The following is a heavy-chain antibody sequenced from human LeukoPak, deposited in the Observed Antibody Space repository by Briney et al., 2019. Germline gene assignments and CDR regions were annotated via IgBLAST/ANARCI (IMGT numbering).Heavy chain of an antibody. CDR2: ISSSGSAI. J-gene: IGHJ4*02. CDR1: GVTFSSYE. Sequence: PGGSLRLSCAASGVTFSSYEMNWVRQAPGKGLEWVSKISSSGSAIYYADSVKGRFTISRDNAKSTLYLQLNSLRAEDTAVYYCARGGSLGYWGQGTLVTVSS. CDR3: ARGGSLGY. V-gene: IGHV3-48*03. D-gene: IGHD6-19*01.